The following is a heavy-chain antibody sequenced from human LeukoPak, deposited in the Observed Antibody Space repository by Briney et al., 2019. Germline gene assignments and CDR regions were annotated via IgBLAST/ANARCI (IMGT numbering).Heavy chain of an antibody. CDR2: TNKTNTYTT. CDR1: GFIFSDHY. J-gene: IGHJ2*01. V-gene: IGHV3-72*01. CDR3: ARVSDAPNWHFDL. Sequence: GGSLRLSCAASGFIFSDHYMDWVRQAPGKGLEWVGRTNKTNTYTTQYAASVKGRFSISRDDSRNSLYLQMNSLKTEDTAVYYCARVSDAPNWHFDLWGRGTLVTVSS. D-gene: IGHD2-2*01.